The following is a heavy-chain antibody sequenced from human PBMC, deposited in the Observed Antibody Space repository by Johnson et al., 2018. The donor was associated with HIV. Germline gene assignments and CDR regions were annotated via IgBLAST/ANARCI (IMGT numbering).Heavy chain of an antibody. CDR3: ARGRASWELSDSFAI. D-gene: IGHD1-26*01. J-gene: IGHJ3*02. Sequence: VQLVESGGGLVKPGGSLRLSCSASGFTFNNAWMSWVRQAPGKGLEWVANIKQDGSEKYYVDSVKGRFTISRDNAKNSLYLQMNSLRAEDTAVYYCARGRASWELSDSFAIWGQGTLVTVSS. CDR2: IKQDGSEK. V-gene: IGHV3-7*01. CDR1: GFTFNNAW.